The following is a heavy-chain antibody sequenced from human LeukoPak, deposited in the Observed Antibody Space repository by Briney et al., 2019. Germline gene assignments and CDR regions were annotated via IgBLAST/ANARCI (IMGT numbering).Heavy chain of an antibody. J-gene: IGHJ4*02. D-gene: IGHD3-3*01. CDR2: IWYDGSNK. CDR1: AFTFSSYG. V-gene: IGHV3-33*06. Sequence: GGSLRLSCAESAFTFSSYGMQWVRQAPGKGLEWVAVIWYDGSNKYYADSVKGRFTISRDNPKNTLYLQMNSLRAEDTAVYYCAKDPQYYDFWSGYYFDYWGQGTLVTVSS. CDR3: AKDPQYYDFWSGYYFDY.